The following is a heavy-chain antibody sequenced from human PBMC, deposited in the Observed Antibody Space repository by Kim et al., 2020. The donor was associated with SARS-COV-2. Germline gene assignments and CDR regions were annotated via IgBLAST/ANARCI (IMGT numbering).Heavy chain of an antibody. CDR1: GYTFTSYG. CDR3: ARDEDGDYGSTTNQAFDY. CDR2: ISAYNGNT. Sequence: ASVKVSCKASGYTFTSYGISWVRQAPGQGLEWMGWISAYNGNTNYAQKLQGRVTMTTDTSTSTAYMELRSLRSDDTAVYYCARDEDGDYGSTTNQAFDYWGQGTLVTVSS. J-gene: IGHJ4*02. D-gene: IGHD4-17*01. V-gene: IGHV1-18*04.